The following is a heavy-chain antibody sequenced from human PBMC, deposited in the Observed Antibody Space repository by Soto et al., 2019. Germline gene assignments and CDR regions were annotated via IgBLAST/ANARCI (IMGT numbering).Heavy chain of an antibody. D-gene: IGHD2-15*01. CDR1: GYSISLGYY. CDR2: IYHSGNT. J-gene: IGHJ4*02. CDR3: ARTRTAGSCPFDS. V-gene: IGHV4-38-2*01. Sequence: SETLSLTCAVSGYSISLGYYWGWIRQPPGKGLEWIGSIYHSGNTYYNPSLKSRVSISLDTSKNHFSLELTSVTAADTAVYYCARTRTAGSCPFDSWGQGGQVTVSS.